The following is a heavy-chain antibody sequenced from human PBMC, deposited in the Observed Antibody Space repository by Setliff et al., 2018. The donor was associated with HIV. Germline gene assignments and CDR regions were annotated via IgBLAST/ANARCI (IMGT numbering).Heavy chain of an antibody. CDR1: GFTLSSYA. Sequence: GGSLRLSCAASGFTLSSYAMTWVRQAPGKGLGWVSAISGGGDRTYHADSVRGRFTISRDNSKNSLYLQMNSLRAEDTAVYYCAKTYYYDSSGYYYFDSWGQGTLVTVSS. V-gene: IGHV3-23*01. J-gene: IGHJ4*02. CDR2: ISGGGDRT. CDR3: AKTYYYDSSGYYYFDS. D-gene: IGHD3-22*01.